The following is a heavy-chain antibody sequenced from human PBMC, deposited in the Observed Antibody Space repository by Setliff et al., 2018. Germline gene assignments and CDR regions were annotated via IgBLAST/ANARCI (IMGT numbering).Heavy chain of an antibody. CDR1: GFPFDTYG. V-gene: IGHV3-30*02. J-gene: IGHJ5*02. D-gene: IGHD4-17*01. CDR3: ARDPNGDYVGAFDP. CDR2: IRFDGINK. Sequence: PGGSLRLSCVASGFPFDTYGMHWVRQAPGKGLEWVAFIRFDGINKYYADSVKGRFTISRDNSRNSLYLQMNSLRVEDTASYYCARDPNGDYVGAFDPWGQGILVTVSS.